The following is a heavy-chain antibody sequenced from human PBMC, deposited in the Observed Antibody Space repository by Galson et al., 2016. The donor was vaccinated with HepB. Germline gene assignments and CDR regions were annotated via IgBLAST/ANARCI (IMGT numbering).Heavy chain of an antibody. D-gene: IGHD2-2*01. CDR2: ISAGAAIK. J-gene: IGHJ4*02. Sequence: SLRLSCAASGFTFSDFPMHWVRQTPGTGLEWVAVISAGAAIKTYSNSVKGRFPISRDNSKNTLYLQMDSPRADDTALDYCARAPSNAWHNFDYWGQGILVTVSS. CDR1: GFTFSDFP. V-gene: IGHV3-30-3*01. CDR3: ARAPSNAWHNFDY.